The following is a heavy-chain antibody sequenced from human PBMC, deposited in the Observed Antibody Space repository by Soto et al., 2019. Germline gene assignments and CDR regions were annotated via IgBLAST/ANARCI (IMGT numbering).Heavy chain of an antibody. Sequence: LSLTCTVSGGSISSGGYYWSWIRQHPGKGLEWIGYIYYSGSTYYNPSLKSRVTISVDTSKNQFSLKLSSVTAADTAIYYCARHQRVFGESPNYFYYGVDVWGQGTTVTVSS. D-gene: IGHD3-10*01. CDR1: GGSISSGGYY. CDR3: ARHQRVFGESPNYFYYGVDV. V-gene: IGHV4-31*03. CDR2: IYYSGST. J-gene: IGHJ6*02.